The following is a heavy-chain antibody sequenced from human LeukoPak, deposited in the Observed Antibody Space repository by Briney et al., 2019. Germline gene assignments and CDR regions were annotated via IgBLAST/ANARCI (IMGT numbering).Heavy chain of an antibody. Sequence: ASVKVSCTASGYTLINNWMHWVRQAPGQGLEWVGLINPTGTTTLYAQKFQGRVTLTRDMSTSTDYMELRSLKSEDTAVYYCARDNSVGDIAWWFDPWGQGTLVTVSS. D-gene: IGHD3-10*01. V-gene: IGHV1-46*01. CDR3: ARDNSVGDIAWWFDP. CDR2: INPTGTTT. J-gene: IGHJ5*02. CDR1: GYTLINNW.